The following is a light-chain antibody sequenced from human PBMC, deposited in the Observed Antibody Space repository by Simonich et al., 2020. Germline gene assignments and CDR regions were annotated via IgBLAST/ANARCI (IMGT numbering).Light chain of an antibody. Sequence: DIVMTQSPLSLPVTPREPASISCRSSQSLLHSNGYNYLDWYLQKTGQSPQLLIYFGSNRASGVPDRFSGSGSGTDFTLKISRVEAEDVGVYYCMQALQTITFGQGTRLEIK. V-gene: IGKV2-28*01. J-gene: IGKJ5*01. CDR3: MQALQTIT. CDR2: FGS. CDR1: QSLLHSNGYNY.